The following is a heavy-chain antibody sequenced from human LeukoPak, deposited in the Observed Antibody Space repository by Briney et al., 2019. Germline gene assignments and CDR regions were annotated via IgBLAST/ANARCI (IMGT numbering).Heavy chain of an antibody. D-gene: IGHD2-2*01. J-gene: IGHJ6*03. CDR1: GDSMSSNYYY. V-gene: IGHV4-39*01. CDR2: VYFTGSP. Sequence: SETLSLTCTVSGDSMSSNYYYWGWIRQPPGKGLEWIGTVYFTGSPYYNPSPKSRVTISVDTSETQFSLTLSSVTAADTAAYFCARHLVVPATTYYYYYMDVWGKGTTVTVSS. CDR3: ARHLVVPATTYYYYYMDV.